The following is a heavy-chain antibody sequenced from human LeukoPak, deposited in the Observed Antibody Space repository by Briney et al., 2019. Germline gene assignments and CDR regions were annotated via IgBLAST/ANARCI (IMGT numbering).Heavy chain of an antibody. CDR1: GWSFNYYY. J-gene: IGHJ5*02. CDR2: INARGDT. V-gene: IGHV4-34*01. CDR3: ARGQVPAARGYNWFDP. Sequence: SETLSLTCAVYGWSFNYYYWNWIRQPPGKGLEWSGEINARGDTNFNPSLKSRVTISVDTSKSQFSLRLTSMIAADTAVYYCARGQVPAARGYNWFDPWGQGTLLTVSS. D-gene: IGHD2-2*01.